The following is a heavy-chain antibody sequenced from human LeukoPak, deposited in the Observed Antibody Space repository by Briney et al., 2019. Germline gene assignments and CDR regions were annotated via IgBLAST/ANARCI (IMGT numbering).Heavy chain of an antibody. V-gene: IGHV3-7*01. J-gene: IGHJ4*02. CDR3: ARGSGSYYIY. D-gene: IGHD1-26*01. CDR2: IKQDGSEK. CDR1: GFTFSSYW. Sequence: GGSLRLSCEASGFTFSSYWMSWVRQAPGKGLEWVANIKQDGSEKYYVDSVKGRFTISRDNAKNSLYLQMNSLRAEDTAVYYCARGSGSYYIYWGQGTLVTVSS.